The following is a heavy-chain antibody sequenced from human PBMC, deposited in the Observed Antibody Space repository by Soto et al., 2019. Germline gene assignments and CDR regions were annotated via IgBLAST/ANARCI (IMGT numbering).Heavy chain of an antibody. D-gene: IGHD6-19*01. V-gene: IGHV1-18*01. CDR1: GYTFTSYG. CDR3: ARRQWLVGGYYYGMDV. CDR2: TSAYKGNT. Sequence: QVQLVQSGAEVKKPGASVKVSCKASGYTFTSYGISWVRQAPGQGLEWMGWTSAYKGNTNYAQKLQGRVTMTTDTSTSTAYMELRSLRSDDTAVYYCARRQWLVGGYYYGMDVWGQWTTVTVSS. J-gene: IGHJ6*02.